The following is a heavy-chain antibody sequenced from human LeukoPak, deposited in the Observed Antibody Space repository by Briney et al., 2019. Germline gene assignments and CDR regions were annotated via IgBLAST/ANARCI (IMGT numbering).Heavy chain of an antibody. CDR1: GFIFDDYA. D-gene: IGHD3-9*01. CDR2: LSWNSGNI. V-gene: IGHV3-9*01. Sequence: PGRSLRLSCVASGFIFDDYAMHWVRQAPGKGLEWVSGLSWNSGNIGYADSVKGRFTISRDNARNSLYLQMNSLRGEDTALYYCAKGRDVLTGLLDDAFDVWGQGTVVAVSS. CDR3: AKGRDVLTGLLDDAFDV. J-gene: IGHJ3*01.